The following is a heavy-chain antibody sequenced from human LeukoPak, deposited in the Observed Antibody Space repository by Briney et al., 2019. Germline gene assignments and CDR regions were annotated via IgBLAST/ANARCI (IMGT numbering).Heavy chain of an antibody. Sequence: PGGSLRLSCAASGFTFSSYAMHWVRQAPGKGLGWVAVISYDGSNKYYADSVKGRFTISRDNSKNTLYLQMNSLRAEDTAVYYCARGCSSCPGGNWFDPWGQGTLVTVSS. CDR1: GFTFSSYA. V-gene: IGHV3-30-3*01. CDR2: ISYDGSNK. D-gene: IGHD6-13*01. CDR3: ARGCSSCPGGNWFDP. J-gene: IGHJ5*02.